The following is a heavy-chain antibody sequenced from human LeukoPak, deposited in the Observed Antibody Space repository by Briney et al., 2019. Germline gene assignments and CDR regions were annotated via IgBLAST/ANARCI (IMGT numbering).Heavy chain of an antibody. CDR3: ARDLSLDY. CDR2: IYYSVST. Sequence: PSETLSLTCTVSGGSISSYYWSWIRQPPGKGLEWIGYIYYSVSTNCNPSLKSRVTISVDTSKNQFSLKMSSVTAADTAVYYCARDLSLDYWGQGTLVTGSS. D-gene: IGHD2/OR15-2a*01. J-gene: IGHJ4*02. CDR1: GGSISSYY. V-gene: IGHV4-59*01.